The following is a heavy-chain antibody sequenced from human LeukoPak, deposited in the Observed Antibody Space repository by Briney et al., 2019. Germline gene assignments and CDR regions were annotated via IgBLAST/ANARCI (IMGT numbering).Heavy chain of an antibody. V-gene: IGHV3-64*01. D-gene: IGHD2-2*01. CDR2: ISSSGGST. CDR1: GFTFSSYA. CDR3: ARDRGIVVVPAALDY. Sequence: GGSLRLSCAASGFTFSSYAMHWVRQAPGKGLEYVSAISSSGGSTYYANSVKGRLTISRDNSKNTLYLQMGSLRAEDMAVYYCARDRGIVVVPAALDYWGQGTLVTVSS. J-gene: IGHJ4*02.